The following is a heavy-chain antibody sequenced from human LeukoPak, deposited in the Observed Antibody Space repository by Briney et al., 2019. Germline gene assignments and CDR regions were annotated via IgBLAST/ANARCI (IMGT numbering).Heavy chain of an antibody. V-gene: IGHV1-2*02. J-gene: IGHJ6*02. CDR1: GYTFTGYY. Sequence: ASVKVSCEASGYTFTGYYMHWVRQAPGQGLEWMGWINPNSGGTNYAQKFQGRVTMTRDTSISTAYMELSRLRSDDTAVYYCARSRGYRNYGMDVWGQGTTVTVSS. CDR3: ARSRGYRNYGMDV. CDR2: INPNSGGT. D-gene: IGHD5-24*01.